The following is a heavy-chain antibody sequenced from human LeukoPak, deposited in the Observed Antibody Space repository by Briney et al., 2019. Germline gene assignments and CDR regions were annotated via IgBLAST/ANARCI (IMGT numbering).Heavy chain of an antibody. J-gene: IGHJ4*02. CDR3: AKDLGRYRNNYFDY. V-gene: IGHV3-23*01. CDR2: ISGSGGGT. CDR1: GFTFNSYA. Sequence: GRSLRLSCAASGFTFNSYAMSWVRQAPEKGLEWVATISGSGGGTYYADSVKGRFTISRDDSKNTLYLQMNSLRAEDTAVYYCAKDLGRYRNNYFDYWGQGTLVTVSS. D-gene: IGHD1-26*01.